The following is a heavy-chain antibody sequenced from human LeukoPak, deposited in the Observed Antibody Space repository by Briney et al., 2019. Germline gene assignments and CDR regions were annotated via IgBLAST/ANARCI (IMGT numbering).Heavy chain of an antibody. J-gene: IGHJ5*02. Sequence: PGGSLRLSCAASGFTFSDYYMSWIRQAPGKGLEWVSYISSSSSYTNYADSVKGRFTISRDNAKNSLYLQMNSLRAEDTAVYYCARDICSSTSCSSTHYNWFDPWGQGTLVSVSS. CDR3: ARDICSSTSCSSTHYNWFDP. D-gene: IGHD2-2*01. CDR2: ISSSSSYT. CDR1: GFTFSDYY. V-gene: IGHV3-11*06.